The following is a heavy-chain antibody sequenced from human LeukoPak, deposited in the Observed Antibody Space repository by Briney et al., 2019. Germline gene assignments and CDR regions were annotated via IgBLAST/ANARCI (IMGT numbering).Heavy chain of an antibody. CDR1: GGSISSSSYY. Sequence: PSETLSLTCTVSGGSISSSSYYWGWIRQPSGKGLEWIGSIYYSGSTYYNPSLKSRVTISVDTSKNQFSLKLSSVTAADTAVYYCARENFLQGGSGGKSYWGQGTLVTVSS. V-gene: IGHV4-39*07. CDR3: ARENFLQGGSGGKSY. J-gene: IGHJ4*02. CDR2: IYYSGST. D-gene: IGHD2-15*01.